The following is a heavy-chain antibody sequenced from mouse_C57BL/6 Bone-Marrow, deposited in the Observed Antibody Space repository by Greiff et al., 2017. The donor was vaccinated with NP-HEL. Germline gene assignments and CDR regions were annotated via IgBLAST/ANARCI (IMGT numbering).Heavy chain of an antibody. J-gene: IGHJ1*03. CDR1: GYAFSSSW. CDR2: RYPGDGDT. Sequence: VQLQQSGPELVKPGASVKISCKASGYAFSSSWMNWVKQRPGKGLEWIGRRYPGDGDTNYNGKFKGKATLTADKSSSTAYMQLSSLTSEDSAVYFCAIWNWAFDVWGTGTTVTVPS. CDR3: AIWNWAFDV. V-gene: IGHV1-82*01.